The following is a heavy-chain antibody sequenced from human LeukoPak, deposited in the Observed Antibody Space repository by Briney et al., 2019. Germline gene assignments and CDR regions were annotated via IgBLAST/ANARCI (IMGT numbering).Heavy chain of an antibody. CDR3: ARDQEGFDY. V-gene: IGHV1-46*01. J-gene: IGHJ4*02. CDR2: IYPRDGST. CDR1: GCTFTGYY. Sequence: GASVKVSCKASGCTFTGYYIHWVRQAPGQGLEWMGMIYPRDGSTSYAQKFQGRVTVTRDTSTSTVHMELSGLRSEDTAVYYCARDQEGFDYWGQGTLVTVSS.